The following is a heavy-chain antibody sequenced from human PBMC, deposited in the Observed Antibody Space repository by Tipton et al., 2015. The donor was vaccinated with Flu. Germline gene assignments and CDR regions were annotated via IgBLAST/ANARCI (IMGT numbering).Heavy chain of an antibody. Sequence: TLSLTCTVSGGTASYWAWIRQPPGKGLEWIGRINTSGSTDYNPSLQSRVTISVDTSKNQFSLRLSSVTAADTAVYYCATAAGSHHYYYYALDVWGQGTTVTVSS. CDR1: GGTASY. CDR2: INTSGST. J-gene: IGHJ6*02. V-gene: IGHV4-4*08. CDR3: ATAAGSHHYYYYALDV. D-gene: IGHD6-13*01.